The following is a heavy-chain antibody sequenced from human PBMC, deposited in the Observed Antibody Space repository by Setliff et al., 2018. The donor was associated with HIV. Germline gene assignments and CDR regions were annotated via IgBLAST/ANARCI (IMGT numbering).Heavy chain of an antibody. CDR2: IYTSGST. J-gene: IGHJ4*02. Sequence: SETLSLTCTVSGGSISSYYWSWIRQPPGKGLEWIGYIYTSGSTNYNPSLKSRVTMSVDTSKNKFSLKLSSVTAADTAVYYCARASKLRYFDWLLYGEYYFDYWGQGTLVTVSS. CDR3: ARASKLRYFDWLLYGEYYFDY. V-gene: IGHV4-4*09. CDR1: GGSISSYY. D-gene: IGHD3-9*01.